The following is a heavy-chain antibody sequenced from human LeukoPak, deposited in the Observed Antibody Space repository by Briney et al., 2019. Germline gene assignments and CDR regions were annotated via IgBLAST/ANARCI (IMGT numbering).Heavy chain of an antibody. CDR2: ISYNSDTI. D-gene: IGHD3-10*01. J-gene: IGHJ4*02. V-gene: IGHV3-9*01. Sequence: GGSLRLSCAASGFTFDDYAMHWVRQAPGKGLEWVSGISYNSDTIAYADSVKGRFTISRDNAKNSLYLQMNSLRAEDTAVYFCAKRGVVIRVFLVGFHKEAYYFDSWGQGALVTVSS. CDR1: GFTFDDYA. CDR3: AKRGVVIRVFLVGFHKEAYYFDS.